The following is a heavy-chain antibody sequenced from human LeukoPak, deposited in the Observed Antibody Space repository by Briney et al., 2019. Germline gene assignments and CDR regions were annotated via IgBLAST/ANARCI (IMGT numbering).Heavy chain of an antibody. D-gene: IGHD3-10*01. V-gene: IGHV3-33*03. J-gene: IGHJ4*02. Sequence: GGSLRLSCAASGFSFSGYGMHWVRQAPGKGLEWVAVIWYDGSNKYYADSVKGRFTISRDNAKNSLYLQMNSLRAEDTAVYYCASLYGSGSYYTFPLGYWGQGTLVTVSS. CDR1: GFSFSGYG. CDR3: ASLYGSGSYYTFPLGY. CDR2: IWYDGSNK.